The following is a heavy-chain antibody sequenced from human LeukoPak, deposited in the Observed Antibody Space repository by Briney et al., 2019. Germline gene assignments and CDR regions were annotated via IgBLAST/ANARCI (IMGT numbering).Heavy chain of an antibody. CDR2: IYYSGST. Sequence: PTETLSLPCTDSGGSIRNHYWCWIRQPPGKGLEWIGYIYYSGSTNYNPSLKSRVTISVDTSKNQFPLKLSSVTAADTAMYYCAVTAVAGLDFDYWGQGTLVTVSS. V-gene: IGHV4-59*11. CDR1: GGSIRNHY. CDR3: AVTAVAGLDFDY. J-gene: IGHJ4*02. D-gene: IGHD6-19*01.